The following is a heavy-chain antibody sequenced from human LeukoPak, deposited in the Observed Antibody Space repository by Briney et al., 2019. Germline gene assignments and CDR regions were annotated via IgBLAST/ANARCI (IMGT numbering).Heavy chain of an antibody. D-gene: IGHD2-21*02. V-gene: IGHV4-31*03. CDR2: IYYSGST. Sequence: SETLSLTCTVSGGSISSGDYYWSWIRQHPGKGLEWIGYIYYSGSTYYNPSLKSRVTISVDTSKNQFSLKLSSVTAADTAVYYCARACGDCYLNDAFDIWGQGTMVTVSS. CDR3: ARACGDCYLNDAFDI. J-gene: IGHJ3*02. CDR1: GGSISSGDYY.